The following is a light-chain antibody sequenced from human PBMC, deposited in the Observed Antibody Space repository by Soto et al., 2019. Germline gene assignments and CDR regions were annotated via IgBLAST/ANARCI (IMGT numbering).Light chain of an antibody. Sequence: SSELTQPPSVSVAPGQTASITCGGDNIGSKSVHWYQQKPGQAPELVVYDDRDRPSGIPDRFSGSNSGNTATLTISRVEAGDEADYYCQVWDPSSYYVVFGGGTKLTVL. CDR2: DDR. CDR3: QVWDPSSYYVV. CDR1: NIGSKS. V-gene: IGLV3-21*02. J-gene: IGLJ2*01.